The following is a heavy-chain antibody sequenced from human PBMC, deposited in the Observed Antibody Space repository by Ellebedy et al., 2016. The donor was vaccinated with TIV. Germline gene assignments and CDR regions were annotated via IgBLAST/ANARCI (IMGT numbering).Heavy chain of an antibody. CDR3: AREAFNPTGYFDY. CDR1: GYTFTSYY. D-gene: IGHD1-14*01. V-gene: IGHV1-46*01. J-gene: IGHJ4*02. CDR2: INPSGGST. Sequence: ASVKVSXXASGYTFTSYYMHWVRQAPGQGLEWMGIINPSGGSTSYAQKFQGRVTMTRDTSISTAYMELRSLRSDDTAVYYCAREAFNPTGYFDYWGQGTLVTVSS.